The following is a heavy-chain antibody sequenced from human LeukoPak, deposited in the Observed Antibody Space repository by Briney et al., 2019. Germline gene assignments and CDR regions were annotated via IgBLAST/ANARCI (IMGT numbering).Heavy chain of an antibody. CDR3: ARLGYCSSTSCHLFDY. CDR2: INHSGST. CDR1: GGSLSGYY. Sequence: PSETLSLTCAVYGGSLSGYYWSWIRQPPGKGLEWIGEINHSGSTNYNPSLKSRVTISVDTSKNQFSLKLSSVTAADTAVYYCARLGYCSSTSCHLFDYWGQGTLVTVSS. D-gene: IGHD2-2*01. V-gene: IGHV4-34*01. J-gene: IGHJ4*02.